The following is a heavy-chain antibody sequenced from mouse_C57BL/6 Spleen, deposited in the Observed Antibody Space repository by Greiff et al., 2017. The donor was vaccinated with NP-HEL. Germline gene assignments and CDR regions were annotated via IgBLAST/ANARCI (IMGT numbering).Heavy chain of an antibody. J-gene: IGHJ2*01. V-gene: IGHV5-17*01. CDR2: ISSGSSTI. Sequence: EVMLVESGGGLVKPGGSLKLSCAASGFTFSDYGMHWVRQAPEKGLEWVAYISSGSSTIYYADTVKGRFTFSRANAKNTLFLQMTSLRSEDTAMYYCARGDGSSPHYFDYWGQGTTLTVSS. CDR1: GFTFSDYG. D-gene: IGHD1-1*01. CDR3: ARGDGSSPHYFDY.